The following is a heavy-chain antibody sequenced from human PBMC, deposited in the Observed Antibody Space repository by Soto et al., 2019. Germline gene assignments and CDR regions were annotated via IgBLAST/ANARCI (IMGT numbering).Heavy chain of an antibody. CDR3: ARGVDGQYYPGLFDY. CDR1: GGSISSGGYS. Sequence: SETLSLTCAVSGGSISSGGYSWSWIRQPPGKGLEWLGYIYHSGSTYYNPSLKSRVTISVDRSKNQFSLKLSSVTAADTAVYYCARGVDGQYYPGLFDYWGPGALLTVSS. J-gene: IGHJ4*02. V-gene: IGHV4-30-2*01. D-gene: IGHD3-10*01. CDR2: IYHSGST.